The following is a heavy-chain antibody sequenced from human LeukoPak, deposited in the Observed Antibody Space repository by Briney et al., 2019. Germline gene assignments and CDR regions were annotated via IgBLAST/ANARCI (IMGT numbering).Heavy chain of an antibody. V-gene: IGHV4-39*07. CDR3: ARLYYYDSSGLAFDI. CDR1: GDSISTSSYY. D-gene: IGHD3-22*01. Sequence: SETPSLTCTVSGDSISTSSYYWGWIRQPPGKGLEWIGYIYYSGSTYYNPSLKSRVTISVDTSKNQFSLKLSSVTAADTAVYYCARLYYYDSSGLAFDIWGQGTMVTVSS. J-gene: IGHJ3*02. CDR2: IYYSGST.